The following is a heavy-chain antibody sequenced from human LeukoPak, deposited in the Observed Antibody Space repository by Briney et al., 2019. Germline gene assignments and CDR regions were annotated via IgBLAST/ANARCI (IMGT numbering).Heavy chain of an antibody. V-gene: IGHV3-23*01. Sequence: GGSLRLSCAASGFTFSSYAMSWVRQAPGKGLEWVSAISVSGGSTYYADSVKGRFTISRDNSKNTLYLQMNSLRAEDTAVYYYAKDRRYSYGCDYWGQGTLVTVSS. D-gene: IGHD5-18*01. CDR3: AKDRRYSYGCDY. J-gene: IGHJ4*02. CDR2: ISVSGGST. CDR1: GFTFSSYA.